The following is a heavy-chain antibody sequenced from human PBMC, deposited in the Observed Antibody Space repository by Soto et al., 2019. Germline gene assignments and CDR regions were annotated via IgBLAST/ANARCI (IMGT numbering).Heavy chain of an antibody. CDR2: ISYDGSNK. D-gene: IGHD4-17*01. Sequence: GGSLRLSCAASGFTFRGYGMHWVRQAPGKGLEWVTIISYDGSNKYYADSVKGRFTISRDNSKNTLYLQMNSLRAEDTAEYYCAKEKSPLDYGDASIDYWGQGTLVTVSS. J-gene: IGHJ4*02. V-gene: IGHV3-30*18. CDR1: GFTFRGYG. CDR3: AKEKSPLDYGDASIDY.